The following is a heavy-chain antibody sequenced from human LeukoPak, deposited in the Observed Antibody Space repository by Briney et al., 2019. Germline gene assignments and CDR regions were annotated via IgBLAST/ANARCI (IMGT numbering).Heavy chain of an antibody. CDR1: GGTFNSRA. Sequence: ASVKVSCKVSGGTFNSRAISWLRQAPGQGLEWMGRIIPVIGTGNYAQKFQGRVTITADESTTTAYLELHSLTSEDTAVYYCARGQDSSAFRAAFWGQGTLVTVSS. V-gene: IGHV1-69*11. CDR3: ARGQDSSAFRAAF. J-gene: IGHJ4*02. CDR2: IIPVIGTG. D-gene: IGHD6-25*01.